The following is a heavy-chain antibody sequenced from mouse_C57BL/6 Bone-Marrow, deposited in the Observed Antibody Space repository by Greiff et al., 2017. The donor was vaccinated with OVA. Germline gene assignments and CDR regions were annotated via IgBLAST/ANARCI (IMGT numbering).Heavy chain of an antibody. J-gene: IGHJ3*01. CDR1: GFTFSNYW. CDR3: TSSWGCAY. CDR2: IRLKSDNYAT. D-gene: IGHD4-1*01. V-gene: IGHV6-3*01. Sequence: EVKLVESGGGLVQPGGSMKLSCVASGFTFSNYWMHWVRQSPEKGLEWVAQIRLKSDNYATHYAESVKGRFTISRDDSKSSVYLQMNNLRAEDTGIYYCTSSWGCAYWGQGTLVTVSA.